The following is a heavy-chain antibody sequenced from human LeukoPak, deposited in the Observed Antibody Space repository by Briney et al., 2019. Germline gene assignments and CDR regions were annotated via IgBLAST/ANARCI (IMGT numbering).Heavy chain of an antibody. J-gene: IGHJ5*02. D-gene: IGHD6-19*01. Sequence: SETLSLTCTVSGGSISSSSYYWGWIRQPPGKWLEWIGSIYYSGSTYYNPSLKSRVTISVDTSKNQFSLKLSSVTAADTAVYYCARVLGQWLASRWFDPWGQGTLVTVPS. CDR3: ARVLGQWLASRWFDP. CDR1: GGSISSSSYY. V-gene: IGHV4-39*07. CDR2: IYYSGST.